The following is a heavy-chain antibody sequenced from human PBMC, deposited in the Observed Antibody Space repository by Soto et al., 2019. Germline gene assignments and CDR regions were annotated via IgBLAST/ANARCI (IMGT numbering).Heavy chain of an antibody. J-gene: IGHJ5*02. D-gene: IGHD2-2*01. CDR2: IYYSGST. Sequence: QVQLQESGPGLVKPSQTLSLTCTVSGGSISSGGYYWSWIRQHPGKGLEWIGYIYYSGSTYYNPSPKSRVTISVDTSKNQFSLKLSSVTAADTAVYYCARARSSTSKYNWFDPWGQGTLVTVSS. CDR1: GGSISSGGYY. CDR3: ARARSSTSKYNWFDP. V-gene: IGHV4-31*03.